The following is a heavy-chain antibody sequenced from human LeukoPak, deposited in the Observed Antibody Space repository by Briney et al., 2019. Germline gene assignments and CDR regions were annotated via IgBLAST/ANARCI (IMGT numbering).Heavy chain of an antibody. J-gene: IGHJ3*02. CDR1: GFTVSSNY. CDR3: AREGGSSGWYGAFDI. D-gene: IGHD6-19*01. CDR2: IYSGGST. V-gene: IGHV3-53*01. Sequence: GGSLRLSCAASGFTVSSNYMSWVRQAPGKGLEWVSVIYSGGSTYYADSVKGRFTISRDNSKNTLYLQMNSLRAEDPAVYYWAREGGSSGWYGAFDIWGQGTMVTVSS.